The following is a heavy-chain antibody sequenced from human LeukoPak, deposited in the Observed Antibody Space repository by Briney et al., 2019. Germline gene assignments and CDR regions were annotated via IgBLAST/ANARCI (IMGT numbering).Heavy chain of an antibody. J-gene: IGHJ4*02. Sequence: GASVKLSCKASGYTFPSYAISWVRQAPGQGLEWIGWISAYNGNTNYAQKLQGRVTMTTDTSTSTAYMELRSLRSDDTAVYYCAVAGFSVGNDYWGQGTLVTVSS. D-gene: IGHD6-19*01. CDR1: GYTFPSYA. CDR2: ISAYNGNT. CDR3: AVAGFSVGNDY. V-gene: IGHV1-18*04.